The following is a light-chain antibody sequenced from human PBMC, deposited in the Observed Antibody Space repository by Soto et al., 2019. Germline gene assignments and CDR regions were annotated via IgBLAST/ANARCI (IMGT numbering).Light chain of an antibody. CDR2: AAS. J-gene: IGKJ1*01. Sequence: DIQMTHSPCSLPASLGDRVSITCRARQGITNYLNWYQQKLGQAPRLLIYAASTLESGVPSRFSGSGSETDFTLNITRLEPEDFAVYYCQQYSSSRTVGQGPKVDI. V-gene: IGKV1-39*01. CDR1: QGITNY. CDR3: QQYSSSRT.